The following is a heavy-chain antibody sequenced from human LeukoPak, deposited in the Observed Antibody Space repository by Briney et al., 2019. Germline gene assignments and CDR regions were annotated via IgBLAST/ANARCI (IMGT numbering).Heavy chain of an antibody. Sequence: GGSLRLSCAASGFTFSSYEMNWVRQAPGKGLEWVSYISNSGTAIYYADSVKGRFAISRDNAKSSLYLQMNSLRAEDTAVYYCARAGYSMDTEYFQHWGQGTLVTVSS. D-gene: IGHD5-18*01. CDR1: GFTFSSYE. V-gene: IGHV3-48*03. J-gene: IGHJ1*01. CDR3: ARAGYSMDTEYFQH. CDR2: ISNSGTAI.